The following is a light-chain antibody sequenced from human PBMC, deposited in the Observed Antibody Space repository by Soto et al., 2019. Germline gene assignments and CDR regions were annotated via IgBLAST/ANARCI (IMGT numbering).Light chain of an antibody. Sequence: EIVLTQSPGTLSLSPGERATLSCRASQSVSNNYLAWYQQKPGQAPRLLIYGASSRATGIPDRFSGSGSGTDFTLTISRLEPEDFAVYYCHQYGGALPLTFGQGTRLEIK. V-gene: IGKV3-20*01. CDR2: GAS. CDR3: HQYGGALPLT. CDR1: QSVSNNY. J-gene: IGKJ5*01.